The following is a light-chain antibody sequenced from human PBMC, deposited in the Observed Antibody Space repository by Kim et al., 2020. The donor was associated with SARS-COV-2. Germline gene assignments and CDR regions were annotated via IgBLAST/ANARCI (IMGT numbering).Light chain of an antibody. CDR3: SSYAGNNNLI. J-gene: IGLJ2*01. V-gene: IGLV2-8*01. CDR2: EVS. Sequence: GPTVTISCTGTSSDVGDYNYVSWYQQHPGRAPKLMIYEVSERPSGVPDRFSGSKSGNTASLTVSGLQAEDEADYYCSSYAGNNNLIFGGGTQLTVL. CDR1: SSDVGDYNY.